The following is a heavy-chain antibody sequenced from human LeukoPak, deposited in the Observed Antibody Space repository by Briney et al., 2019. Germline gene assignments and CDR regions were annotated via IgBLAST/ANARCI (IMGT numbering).Heavy chain of an antibody. D-gene: IGHD3-10*01. Sequence: GGSLRLSCAASGFTFSSYAMHWVRQAPGKGLEYVSAISSNGDSTYYANSVKGRFTISRDNSKNTLYLQMGSLRAEDMAVYYCARDHYMLRGVIIGSIGYWGQGTLVTVSS. CDR3: ARDHYMLRGVIIGSIGY. J-gene: IGHJ4*02. V-gene: IGHV3-64*01. CDR1: GFTFSSYA. CDR2: ISSNGDST.